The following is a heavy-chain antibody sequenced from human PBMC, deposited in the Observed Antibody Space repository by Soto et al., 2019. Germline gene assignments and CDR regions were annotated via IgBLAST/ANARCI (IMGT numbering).Heavy chain of an antibody. CDR3: AKDGVTMASDYYYGMDV. J-gene: IGHJ6*02. V-gene: IGHV3-23*01. CDR2: ISGSGGST. D-gene: IGHD3-10*01. CDR1: GFTFSSYA. Sequence: EVQLLESGGGLVQPGGSLRLSCAASGFTFSSYAMSWVRQAPGKGLEWVSAISGSGGSTYYADSVKGRFTISRDNSKNTLYLQRNSLRAEDTAVYYCAKDGVTMASDYYYGMDVWGQGTTVTVSS.